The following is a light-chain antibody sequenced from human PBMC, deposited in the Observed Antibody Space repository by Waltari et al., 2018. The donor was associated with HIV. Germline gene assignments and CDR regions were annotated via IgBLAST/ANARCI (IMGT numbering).Light chain of an antibody. J-gene: IGLJ2*01. Sequence: QSALTQPASVSGSPGQSITISCTGSNSDVGTYNSVSWYQQHPVKAPKLIIYEVSNRPSGVSNRFSCSKSSSTASLTISGLQAEDEADYYCSSYTSGNAVLFGGGTKVTVL. CDR1: NSDVGTYNS. V-gene: IGLV2-14*01. CDR2: EVS. CDR3: SSYTSGNAVL.